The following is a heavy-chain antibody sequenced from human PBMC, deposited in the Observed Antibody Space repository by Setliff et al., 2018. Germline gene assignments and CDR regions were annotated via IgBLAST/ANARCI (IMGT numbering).Heavy chain of an antibody. CDR2: IYTSWST. CDR3: ARMSGLQYMDV. CDR1: GASISSGTYY. V-gene: IGHV4-61*09. D-gene: IGHD3-16*01. J-gene: IGHJ6*03. Sequence: ASETLSLTCTVSGASISSGTYYWAWIRQPAGKGLEWIGQIYTSWSTNYNPSLKSRVTISLDTSNNQFSLSLSSVTAADTAVYYCARMSGLQYMDVWGKGTTVTVSS.